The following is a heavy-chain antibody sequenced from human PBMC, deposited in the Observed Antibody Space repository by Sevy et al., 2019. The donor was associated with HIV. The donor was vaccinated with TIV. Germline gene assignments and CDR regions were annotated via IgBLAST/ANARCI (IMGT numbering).Heavy chain of an antibody. CDR2: ISSSSSYT. Sequence: GGSLRLSCAASGFTFSDYYMSWIRQAPGKGLEWVSYISSSSSYTNYADSVKGRFTISRDNAKSSLYLQMNSLRAEDTAVYYCARVCHTADRNYYYYMDVWGKGTTVTVSS. CDR1: GFTFSDYY. J-gene: IGHJ6*03. D-gene: IGHD5-18*01. V-gene: IGHV3-11*06. CDR3: ARVCHTADRNYYYYMDV.